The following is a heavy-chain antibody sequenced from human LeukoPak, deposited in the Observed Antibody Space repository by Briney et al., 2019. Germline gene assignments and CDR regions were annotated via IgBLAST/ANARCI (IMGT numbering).Heavy chain of an antibody. Sequence: QAGGSLRLSCAASGFTFSSYEMNWVRQAPGKGLEWVSYISSSGSTIYCADSVKGRFTISRDNAKNSLYLQMNSLRAEDTAVYYCARASGWYHYSHFDYWGQGTLVTVSS. D-gene: IGHD6-19*01. CDR2: ISSSGSTI. CDR3: ARASGWYHYSHFDY. J-gene: IGHJ4*02. CDR1: GFTFSSYE. V-gene: IGHV3-48*03.